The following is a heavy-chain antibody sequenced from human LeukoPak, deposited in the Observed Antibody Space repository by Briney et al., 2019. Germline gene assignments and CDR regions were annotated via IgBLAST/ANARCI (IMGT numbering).Heavy chain of an antibody. V-gene: IGHV3-48*04. CDR2: ISSSSSTI. Sequence: GGSLRLPCAASGFTFSSYSMNWVRQAPGKGLEWVSFISSSSSTIYYADSVKGRFTISRDNAKNSLYLQMSSLRAEDTAVYYCARDRGGSYSAIDYWGQGTLVTVSS. J-gene: IGHJ4*02. CDR3: ARDRGGSYSAIDY. D-gene: IGHD1-26*01. CDR1: GFTFSSYS.